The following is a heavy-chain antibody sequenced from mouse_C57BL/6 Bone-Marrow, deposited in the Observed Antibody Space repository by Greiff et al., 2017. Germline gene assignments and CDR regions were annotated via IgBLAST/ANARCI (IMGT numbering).Heavy chain of an antibody. CDR1: GYTFTSYW. CDR2: IDPSDSYT. CDR3: ARIYYAMDY. Sequence: VQLQQPGAELVRPGTSVKLSCKASGYTFTSYWMHWVKQRPGQGLEWIGVIDPSDSYTNYNQKFKGKATLTVDTSSSTAYMQLSSLTSEDSAVYYCARIYYAMDYWGQGTSVTVSS. J-gene: IGHJ4*01. V-gene: IGHV1-59*01.